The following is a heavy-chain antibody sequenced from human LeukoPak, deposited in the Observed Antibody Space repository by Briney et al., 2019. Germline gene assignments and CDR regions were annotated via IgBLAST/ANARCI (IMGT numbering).Heavy chain of an antibody. J-gene: IGHJ6*02. Sequence: PSQTLSLTCTVSGGSISSGGYYWSWIRQHPGKGLEWIGYIYYSGSTYYNPSLKSRVTISVDTSKNQFSLKLSSVTAADTAVYYCARVGVDYYGMDVWGQGTTVTVSS. V-gene: IGHV4-31*03. CDR3: ARVGVDYYGMDV. CDR1: GGSISSGGYY. D-gene: IGHD2-15*01. CDR2: IYYSGST.